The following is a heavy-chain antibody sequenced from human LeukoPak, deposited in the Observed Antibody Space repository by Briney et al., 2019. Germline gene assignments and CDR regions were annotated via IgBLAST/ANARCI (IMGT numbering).Heavy chain of an antibody. J-gene: IGHJ4*02. Sequence: SGGSLRLSCAASGFTFSSSWMSWVPQAPGKGLEWVANIKPDGSEKFHVDSVKGRFTISRDNSKSSLSLQMNSLRAEDTAVYYCARYGLTAALDFWGQGTLVTVSS. CDR1: GFTFSSSW. CDR3: ARYGLTAALDF. D-gene: IGHD2-21*02. V-gene: IGHV3-7*01. CDR2: IKPDGSEK.